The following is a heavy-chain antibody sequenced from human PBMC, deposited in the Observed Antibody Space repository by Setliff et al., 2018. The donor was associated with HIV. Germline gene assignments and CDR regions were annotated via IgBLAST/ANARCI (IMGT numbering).Heavy chain of an antibody. CDR3: ARDLLTGGERKLFDS. D-gene: IGHD3-9*01. CDR2: ISYSGNT. CDR1: GGSVSNYY. J-gene: IGHJ4*02. Sequence: SETLSLTCTVSGGSVSNYYWTWIRQSAGKGLEWIGSISYSGNTYYNPSLKSRVTISVDTSKNQFSLKLTSVTAADTAVYYCARDLLTGGERKLFDSWGQGILVTVSS. V-gene: IGHV4-4*07.